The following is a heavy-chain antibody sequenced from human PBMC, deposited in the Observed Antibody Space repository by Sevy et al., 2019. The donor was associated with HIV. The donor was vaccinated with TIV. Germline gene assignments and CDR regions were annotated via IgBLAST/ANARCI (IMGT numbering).Heavy chain of an antibody. V-gene: IGHV3-21*04. D-gene: IGHD2-2*01. J-gene: IGHJ4*02. Sequence: GGSLRLSCAASGFTFSSYSMNWVRQAPGKGLEWVSSISSSSSYIYYADSVKGRFTISRDNSKNTLYLQMNSLTAEDTAVYYCARGVPTSFDYWGQGTLVTVSS. CDR2: ISSSSSYI. CDR1: GFTFSSYS. CDR3: ARGVPTSFDY.